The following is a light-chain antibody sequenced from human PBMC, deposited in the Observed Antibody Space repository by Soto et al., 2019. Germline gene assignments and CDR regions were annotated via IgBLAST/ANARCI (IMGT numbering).Light chain of an antibody. CDR2: DSS. J-gene: IGKJ1*01. CDR3: QQYHNWPLA. CDR1: QSVSSN. Sequence: DIVMTQSPATLSVSPGEGATLSCRASQSVSSNLAWYQQKPGQAPRLLIYDSSTRATGIPAMFSGRGSGRAFTLTISSLPSEDFAVYYCQQYHNWPLAFGQGTKVEIK. V-gene: IGKV3-15*01.